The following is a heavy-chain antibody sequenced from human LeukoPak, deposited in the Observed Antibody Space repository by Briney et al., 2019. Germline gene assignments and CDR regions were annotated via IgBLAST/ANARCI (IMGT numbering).Heavy chain of an antibody. J-gene: IGHJ4*02. Sequence: SETLSLTCSVSGDSISSGDYYWSWVRQPPGKTLECIGYIYYSGSTYSNPSLKSRVTISVDTSKNQFSLKLGSVAAADTAVYYCARHSGGYSYGCFDYWGQGTLVTVSS. V-gene: IGHV4-30-4*01. D-gene: IGHD5-18*01. CDR1: GDSISSGDYY. CDR2: IYYSGST. CDR3: ARHSGGYSYGCFDY.